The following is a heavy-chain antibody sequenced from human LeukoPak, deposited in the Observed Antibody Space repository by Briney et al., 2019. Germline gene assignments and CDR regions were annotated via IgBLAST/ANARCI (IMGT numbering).Heavy chain of an antibody. V-gene: IGHV1-18*04. Sequence: ASVKVSCKASGYTFTGYYMHWVRQAPGQGLEWMGWISAYNGNTNYAQKLQGRVTMTTDTSTSTAYMELRSLRSDDTAVYYCAMGSENAFYGSGSYYNDYYYYYGMDVWGQGTTVTVSS. D-gene: IGHD3-10*01. CDR3: AMGSENAFYGSGSYYNDYYYYYGMDV. CDR1: GYTFTGYY. CDR2: ISAYNGNT. J-gene: IGHJ6*02.